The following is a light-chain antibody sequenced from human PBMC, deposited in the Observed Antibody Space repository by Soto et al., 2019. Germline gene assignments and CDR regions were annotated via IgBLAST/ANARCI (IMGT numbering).Light chain of an antibody. CDR3: QQYDNWPRT. CDR1: QSISNN. J-gene: IGKJ4*01. Sequence: EIVMTQSPATLSVSPGERATLSCRASQSISNNLAWYQQKPGQAPSLLIYGASTRATGMPARFSGSGSGTEFTLTSSSLQSEDVAVYYCQQYDNWPRTFGGGTKVEIK. V-gene: IGKV3-15*01. CDR2: GAS.